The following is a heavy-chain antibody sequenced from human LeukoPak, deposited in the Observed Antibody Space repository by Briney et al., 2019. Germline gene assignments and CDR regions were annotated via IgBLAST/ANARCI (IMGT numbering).Heavy chain of an antibody. J-gene: IGHJ3*01. D-gene: IGHD2/OR15-2a*01. V-gene: IGHV4-59*01. CDR1: GGSISSYF. CDR2: IHYSGST. CDR3: ARDLAQYYAFDF. Sequence: PSETLSLTCSVSGGSISSYFWSWIRQPPGKGLEWIGYIHYSGSTHYNPSLKSRVTISVDTSKNQFFLNLSSVTAADTAVYYCARDLAQYYAFDFWGQGTMVTVSS.